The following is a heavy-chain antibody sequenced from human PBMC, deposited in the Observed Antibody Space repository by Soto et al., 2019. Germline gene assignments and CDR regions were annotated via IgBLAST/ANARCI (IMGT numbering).Heavy chain of an antibody. CDR1: GGSISSYY. CDR3: ARVGRVAWNWFDP. CDR2: IYYSGST. Sequence: SETLSLTCTVSGGSISSYYWSWIRQPPGKGLEWIGYIYYSGSTNYNPSLKSRVTISVDTSKNQFSLKLSSVTAADTAVYYCARVGRVAWNWFDPWGQGTLVTVSS. V-gene: IGHV4-59*01. D-gene: IGHD2-15*01. J-gene: IGHJ5*02.